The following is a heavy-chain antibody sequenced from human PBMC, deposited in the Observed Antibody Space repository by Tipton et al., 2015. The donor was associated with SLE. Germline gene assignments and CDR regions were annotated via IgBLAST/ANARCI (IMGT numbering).Heavy chain of an antibody. Sequence: LRLSCTVSGGSISSSGYYWVWIRQPPGKGLEWIGYIYFGGSTYYNPSLKSRVSFSIDTSKHQFSLELNSVTAADTAVYYCARRHYSGPFDSWGQGTLVTVSS. CDR2: IYFGGST. CDR1: GGSISSSGYY. CDR3: ARRHYSGPFDS. J-gene: IGHJ4*02. D-gene: IGHD5-12*01. V-gene: IGHV4-39*07.